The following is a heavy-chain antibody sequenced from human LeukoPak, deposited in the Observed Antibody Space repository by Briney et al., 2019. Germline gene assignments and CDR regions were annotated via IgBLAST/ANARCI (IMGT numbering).Heavy chain of an antibody. CDR1: GYPFTGYY. D-gene: IGHD3-16*01. CDR2: INPNSGGT. J-gene: IGHJ4*02. V-gene: IGHV1-2*02. Sequence: ASVTVSCKASGYPFTGYYMHWVRLAPGQGLEWMGWINPNSGGTNYAQKFQGRVTMTRDTSINTAYMELSRLRSDDTAVYYCARDGGGGTDFDYWGQGTLVTVSS. CDR3: ARDGGGGTDFDY.